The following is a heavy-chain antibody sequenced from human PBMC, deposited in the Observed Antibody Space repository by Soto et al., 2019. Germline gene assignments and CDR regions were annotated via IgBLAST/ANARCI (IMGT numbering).Heavy chain of an antibody. CDR1: GFTFSNAW. V-gene: IGHV3-15*01. Sequence: LRLSCEASGFTFSNAWMNWVRQGPGKGLEWLGRIKSKVDGGTADYVAATKGRFSISRDDLKNMLYLQMNSPKPDDTAVYYCTTLSYLYYDGMDVWGQGTTVTVSS. CDR3: TTLSYLYYDGMDV. D-gene: IGHD2-2*01. J-gene: IGHJ6*02. CDR2: IKSKVDGGTA.